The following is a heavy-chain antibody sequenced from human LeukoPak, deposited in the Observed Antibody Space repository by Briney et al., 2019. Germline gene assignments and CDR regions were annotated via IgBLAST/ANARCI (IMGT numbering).Heavy chain of an antibody. CDR2: ISSSGSTI. D-gene: IGHD1-1*01. CDR3: ARDFRSWNDPDAFDI. Sequence: GGSLRLSCAASGFTVSSNYMSWVRQAPGKGLEWVSYISSSGSTIYYADSVKGRFTISRDNAKNSLYLQMNSLRAEDTAVYYCARDFRSWNDPDAFDIWGQGTMVTVSS. V-gene: IGHV3-11*04. CDR1: GFTVSSNY. J-gene: IGHJ3*02.